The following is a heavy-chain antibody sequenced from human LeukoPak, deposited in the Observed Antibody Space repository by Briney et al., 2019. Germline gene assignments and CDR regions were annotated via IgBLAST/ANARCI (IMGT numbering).Heavy chain of an antibody. CDR2: INPSGST. CDR3: ARGRHDITMIVVVMTSVSYYLDV. Sequence: SETLSLTCAVYGGSFSGNHWTWIRQSPGKGLEWIGDINPSGSTYYNPSLKSRLTISVDTSKNQFSLKLRSVTAADTAVYYCARGRHDITMIVVVMTSVSYYLDVWGKGTTVTVS. V-gene: IGHV4-34*01. J-gene: IGHJ6*03. CDR1: GGSFSGNH. D-gene: IGHD3-22*01.